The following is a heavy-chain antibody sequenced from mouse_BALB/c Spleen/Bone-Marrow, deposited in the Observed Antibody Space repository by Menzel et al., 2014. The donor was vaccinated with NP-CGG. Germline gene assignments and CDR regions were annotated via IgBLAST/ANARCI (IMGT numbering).Heavy chain of an antibody. CDR3: ARDCYGSLYAMDH. V-gene: IGHV2-9*02. CDR1: GFSLTSYG. Sequence: VQRVESGPGLVAPSQSLSITCTVSGFSLTSYGVHWVRQPPGKGLEWLGVIWAGGSTNYNSALMFRLSISKDNSKSQVFLKMNSLQTDDTAMYYCARDCYGSLYAMDHWAQATPVP. J-gene: IGHJ4*01. CDR2: IWAGGST. D-gene: IGHD1-1*01.